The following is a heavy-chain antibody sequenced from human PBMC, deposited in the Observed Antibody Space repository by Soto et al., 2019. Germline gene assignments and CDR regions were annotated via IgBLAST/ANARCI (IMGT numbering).Heavy chain of an antibody. CDR1: GFSFRSYW. V-gene: IGHV3-74*01. Sequence: EVQLVESGGDLAQSGGSLGLSCAASGFSFRSYWMHWVRQAPGKGLVWVARISSDGSTTTYADSASGRFIISRDNDANILYLQMSSLRAEDTAVYYCAREYYGVLTGYYNDFWGQGTLVTVSS. CDR2: ISSDGSTT. D-gene: IGHD3-9*01. CDR3: AREYYGVLTGYYNDF. J-gene: IGHJ4*02.